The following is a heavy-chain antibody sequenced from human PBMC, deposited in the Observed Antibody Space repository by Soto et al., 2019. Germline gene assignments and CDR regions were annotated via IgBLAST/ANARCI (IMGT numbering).Heavy chain of an antibody. V-gene: IGHV1-18*01. CDR3: ARDLVYDSSGSDAFDI. CDR1: GYTFTSYG. Sequence: ASVKVSCKASGYTFTSYGISWVRQAPGQGLEWKGWISAYNGNTNYAQKLQGRVTMTTDTSTSTAYMELRSLRSDDTAVYYCARDLVYDSSGSDAFDIWGQGTMVTVSS. J-gene: IGHJ3*02. CDR2: ISAYNGNT. D-gene: IGHD3-22*01.